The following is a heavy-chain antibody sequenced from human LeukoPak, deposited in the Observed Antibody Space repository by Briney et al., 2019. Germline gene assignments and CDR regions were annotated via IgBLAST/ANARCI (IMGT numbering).Heavy chain of an antibody. CDR1: GFIFSSYV. Sequence: GGSLRLSCEASGFIFSSYVMGWVRQSPGKGLEWVSYISGSSSVIYYADSVKGRFTISRDNAKNSLYLQMNSLKIEDTALYYCVREYSNSSGRALDIWGQGTMVTVSS. D-gene: IGHD6-6*01. CDR3: VREYSNSSGRALDI. CDR2: ISGSSSVI. V-gene: IGHV3-48*01. J-gene: IGHJ3*02.